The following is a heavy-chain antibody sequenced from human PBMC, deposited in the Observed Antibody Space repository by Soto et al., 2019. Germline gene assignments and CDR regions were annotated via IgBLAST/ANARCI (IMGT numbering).Heavy chain of an antibody. CDR2: IYNSGSA. V-gene: IGHV4-4*02. Sequence: QVQLQESGPGLVKPSGTLSLTCGVSSGPISGSNWWSWVRQPPGQGLEWIGEIYNSGSANYNPSLTSRVIMSVDKSKNQFSLKLSSVTAADTAVYYCAGRMAETNGFHIWGQGTMVTVS. J-gene: IGHJ3*02. D-gene: IGHD2-15*01. CDR1: SGPISGSNW. CDR3: AGRMAETNGFHI.